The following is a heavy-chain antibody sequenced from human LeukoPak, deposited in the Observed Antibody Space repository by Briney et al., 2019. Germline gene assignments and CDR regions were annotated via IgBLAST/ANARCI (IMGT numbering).Heavy chain of an antibody. CDR1: GFTFSSYG. D-gene: IGHD3-22*01. V-gene: IGHV3-30*02. Sequence: GGSLRLSCAASGFTFSSYGMHWVRQAPGKGLEWVAFIRYDGSNKYYADSVKGRFTISRDNSKNTLYLQMNSLRAEDTAVYYCAKVPKYYYDSSGSHFDYWGQGTLVTVSS. CDR2: IRYDGSNK. CDR3: AKVPKYYYDSSGSHFDY. J-gene: IGHJ4*02.